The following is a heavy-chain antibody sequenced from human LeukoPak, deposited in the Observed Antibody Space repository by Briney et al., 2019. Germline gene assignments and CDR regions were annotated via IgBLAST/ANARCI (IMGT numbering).Heavy chain of an antibody. CDR1: GFSFSSYA. CDR2: ISGSGGST. V-gene: IGHV3-23*01. Sequence: PGGSLRLSCAASGFSFSSYAMSWVRLAPGKGLEWVSAISGSGGSTYYADSVKGRFTISRDNSKNTLYLQMNSLRAEDTAVYYCATLEYSSSRPDYWGQGTLVTVSS. J-gene: IGHJ4*02. CDR3: ATLEYSSSRPDY. D-gene: IGHD6-6*01.